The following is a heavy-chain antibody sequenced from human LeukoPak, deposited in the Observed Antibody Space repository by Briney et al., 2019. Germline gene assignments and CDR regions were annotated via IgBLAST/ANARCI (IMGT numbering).Heavy chain of an antibody. CDR2: IYSDGRT. J-gene: IGHJ4*02. D-gene: IGHD3-10*01. CDR3: ARVRYYGSGTYFFDY. Sequence: GGSLRLSCAASGFTVSSNYMSWVRQAPGKGLEWVSVIYSDGRTYYMDSVKGRFTISRDNSKNKLYLQMNSLRAEDTAVYFCARVRYYGSGTYFFDYWGQGTLVTVSS. V-gene: IGHV3-53*01. CDR1: GFTVSSNY.